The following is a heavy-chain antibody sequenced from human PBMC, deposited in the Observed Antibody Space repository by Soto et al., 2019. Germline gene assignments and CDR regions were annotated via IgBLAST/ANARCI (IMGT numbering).Heavy chain of an antibody. V-gene: IGHV4-59*01. CDR2: IYYSGST. Sequence: QVQLQESGPGLVKPSETLSLTCIVSGDSISAYYWSWIRQPPGKGLEWIGHIYYSGSTTYNPSLKSRVTISLDTSKDECSLKLSSVTAADTAVYYCASTKRWLSFDSWGPGTLVTVSS. D-gene: IGHD3-22*01. J-gene: IGHJ4*02. CDR1: GDSISAYY. CDR3: ASTKRWLSFDS.